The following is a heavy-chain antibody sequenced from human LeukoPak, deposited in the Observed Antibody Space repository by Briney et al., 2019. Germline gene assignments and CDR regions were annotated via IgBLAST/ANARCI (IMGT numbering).Heavy chain of an antibody. CDR2: IYYSGST. CDR3: ARHVGVGIAAAGIDY. CDR1: GGSISSYY. V-gene: IGHV4-59*08. Sequence: SETLSLTCTVSGGSISSYYWSWIRQPPGKGLEWIGYIYYSGSTNYNPSLKSRVTISVDTSKNQFSLKLSPVTAADTAVYYCARHVGVGIAAAGIDYWGQGTLVTVSS. D-gene: IGHD6-13*01. J-gene: IGHJ4*02.